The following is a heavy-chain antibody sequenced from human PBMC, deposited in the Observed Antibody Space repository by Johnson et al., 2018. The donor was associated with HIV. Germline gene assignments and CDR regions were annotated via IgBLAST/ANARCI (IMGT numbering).Heavy chain of an antibody. J-gene: IGHJ3*02. CDR1: GFTLSKHA. Sequence: QVQLVESGGRVVQPGRSLRLSCAASGFTLSKHAMHWVRQAPGKGLEWVTVIWYDGSNKHYADSVKGRFTISRDNSKNTLYLQMNSLRAEDTAVYYCAKSGFSGSYRNDAFDIWGQGTMVAVS. D-gene: IGHD1-26*01. V-gene: IGHV3-33*06. CDR3: AKSGFSGSYRNDAFDI. CDR2: IWYDGSNK.